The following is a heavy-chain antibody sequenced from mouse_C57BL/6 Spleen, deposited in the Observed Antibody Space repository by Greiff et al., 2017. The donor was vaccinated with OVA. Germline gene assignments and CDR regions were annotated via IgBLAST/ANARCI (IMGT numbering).Heavy chain of an antibody. Sequence: EVQRVEPGPGLVKPSQSLSLTCSVSGYSITSGYYWYWIRPFPGNNLGWMGIIRYDGSNNYNQSLKNRSSITRDTSKNQFFLKLNSVTTEDTAAYYCARVTPVVAPFDYWGQGTTLTVSS. CDR1: GYSITSGYY. CDR3: ARVTPVVAPFDY. CDR2: IRYDGSN. V-gene: IGHV3-6*01. J-gene: IGHJ2*01. D-gene: IGHD1-1*01.